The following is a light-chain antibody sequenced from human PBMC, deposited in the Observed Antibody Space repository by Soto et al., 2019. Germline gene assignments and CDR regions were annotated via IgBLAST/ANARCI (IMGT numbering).Light chain of an antibody. J-gene: IGLJ1*01. CDR2: GVT. CDR1: TSDIGFYDY. V-gene: IGLV2-14*01. CDR3: CSYAGSRRNV. Sequence: QSVLTQPASVSGSPGQSLTISCTGTTSDIGFYDYVSWYQQYPGKAPKLLIYGVTIRPSGISNRFSGSKSGSTASLTISGLRDEDEADYYCCSYAGSRRNVFGTGTKGTVL.